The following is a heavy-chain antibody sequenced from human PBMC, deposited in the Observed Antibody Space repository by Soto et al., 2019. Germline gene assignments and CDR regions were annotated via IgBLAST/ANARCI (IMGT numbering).Heavy chain of an antibody. CDR1: VVALNTADTW. CDR3: VRRLQMASGNDDGLDV. J-gene: IGHJ6*02. D-gene: IGHD1-1*01. CDR2: YHSGGST. Sequence: QVQLQESGSGLVKPSQSLSLTCTVSVVALNTADTWWSWIRQSPGKGLEFIGYYHSGGSTYYDASFRSRVIISADTSNSQFSLKLSSVTVADTAVYFCVRRLQMASGNDDGLDVWGQGNTVTVSS. V-gene: IGHV4-30-4*01.